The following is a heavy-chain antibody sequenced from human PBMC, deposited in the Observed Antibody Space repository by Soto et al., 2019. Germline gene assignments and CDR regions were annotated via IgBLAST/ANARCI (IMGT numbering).Heavy chain of an antibody. D-gene: IGHD3-16*01. Sequence: EVQLVESGGGLVQPGGSLRLSCAASGFTFSAYDMHWVRQATGKGLEWVAAIGTQHDTYYPDSVKGRFTISRKNANNSLYLQMNSLGAGDTAVYYCARQASSCHGGGGWLDPWGQGTLVTVSS. CDR1: GFTFSAYD. J-gene: IGHJ5*02. V-gene: IGHV3-13*01. CDR2: IGTQHDT. CDR3: ARQASSCHGGGGWLDP.